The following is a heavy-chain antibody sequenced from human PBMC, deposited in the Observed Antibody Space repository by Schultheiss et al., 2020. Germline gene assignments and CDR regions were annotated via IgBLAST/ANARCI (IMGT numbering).Heavy chain of an antibody. V-gene: IGHV4-34*09. J-gene: IGHJ5*02. CDR3: AREISRWFDP. CDR1: GGSFSGYY. D-gene: IGHD2-2*01. Sequence: SETLSLTCAVYGGSFSGYYWSWIRQPPGKGLEWIGYIYYSGSTYYNPSLKSRVTISVDTSKNQFSLKLSSVTAADTAVYYCAREISRWFDPWGQGTLVTVSS. CDR2: IYYSGST.